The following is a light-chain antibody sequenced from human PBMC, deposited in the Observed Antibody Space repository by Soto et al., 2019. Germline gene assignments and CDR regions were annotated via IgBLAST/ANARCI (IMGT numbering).Light chain of an antibody. CDR2: GNG. V-gene: IGLV1-40*01. Sequence: QSVLTQPPSVSGAPGQRVTISYSGTSSSICAGYEVHWYHQLPGTAPKLVVSGNGNRPSGVPDRLSASKSGTSASLAITGLQDEDEGHYYCQSYDKRLTAYVFGTGTKVTVL. CDR3: QSYDKRLTAYV. J-gene: IGLJ1*01. CDR1: SSSICAGYE.